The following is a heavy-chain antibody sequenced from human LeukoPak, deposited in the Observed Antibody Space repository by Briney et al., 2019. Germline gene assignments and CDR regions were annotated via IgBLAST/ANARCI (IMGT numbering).Heavy chain of an antibody. CDR2: INSDGSST. D-gene: IGHD3-16*01. CDR1: GFTLSSYW. J-gene: IGHJ4*02. Sequence: PGGSLRLSCAASGFTLSSYWMHWVRQAPGKGLVWVSRINSDGSSTSYADSVKGRFTISRDNAKNTLYLQMNSLRAEDTAVYYCATPRGRGSYFAFAYWGRETLVTVSS. CDR3: ATPRGRGSYFAFAY. V-gene: IGHV3-74*01.